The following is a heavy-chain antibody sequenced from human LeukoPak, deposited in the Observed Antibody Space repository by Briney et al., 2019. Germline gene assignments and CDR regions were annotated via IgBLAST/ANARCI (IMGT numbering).Heavy chain of an antibody. CDR3: AKDQRGVTTGSYLFDY. J-gene: IGHJ4*02. D-gene: IGHD4-17*01. V-gene: IGHV3-23*01. Sequence: GGSLRLSCAASGFTFNNFAMSWVRQAPGKGLEWVSAITGSGDDTNYGDSVKGRFTISRDNSNNRLYLQMNSLRAEDTAVYYCAKDQRGVTTGSYLFDYWGQGTLVTVSS. CDR1: GFTFNNFA. CDR2: ITGSGDDT.